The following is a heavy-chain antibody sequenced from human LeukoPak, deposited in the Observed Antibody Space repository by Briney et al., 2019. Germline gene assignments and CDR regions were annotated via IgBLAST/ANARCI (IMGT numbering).Heavy chain of an antibody. CDR2: MNPNSGNT. J-gene: IGHJ4*02. CDR3: ARGRTYCSGGSCYQAFLWY. Sequence: ASVKVSCKASGYTFTSYDINWVRQATGQGLEWMGWMNPNSGNTGYAQKFQGRVTMTRNTSISTAYMELSGLRSEDTAVYYCARGRTYCSGGSCYQAFLWYWGQGTLVTVSS. D-gene: IGHD2-15*01. CDR1: GYTFTSYD. V-gene: IGHV1-8*01.